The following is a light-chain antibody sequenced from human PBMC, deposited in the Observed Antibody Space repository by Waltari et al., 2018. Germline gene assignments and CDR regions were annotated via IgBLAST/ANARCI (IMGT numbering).Light chain of an antibody. Sequence: SYELTQPPSVSVSPGQTARITCSGHELPRKYAYWFQQKSGQAPRLVINEDTKRPSGIPARFSGSSSGTVATWTSTGAQVDDEADYYCYSSDTTGLRVFGGGTTVVVL. CDR2: EDT. V-gene: IGLV3-10*01. CDR1: ELPRKY. J-gene: IGLJ1*01. CDR3: YSSDTTGLRV.